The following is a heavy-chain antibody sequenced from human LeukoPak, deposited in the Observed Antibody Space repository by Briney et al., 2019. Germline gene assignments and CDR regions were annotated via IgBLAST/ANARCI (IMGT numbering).Heavy chain of an antibody. CDR3: AKLQYFDWLGGGDRGYFDY. D-gene: IGHD3-9*01. CDR2: ISYDGTYK. CDR1: GFTFSSYA. J-gene: IGHJ4*02. V-gene: IGHV3-30*04. Sequence: GGSLRLSCAASGFTFSSYAMHWVRQAPGKGLEWVAVISYDGTYKYYADSVKGRFTISRDNSKNTLYLQMNSLRTEDTAVYYCAKLQYFDWLGGGDRGYFDYWGQGTLVTVSS.